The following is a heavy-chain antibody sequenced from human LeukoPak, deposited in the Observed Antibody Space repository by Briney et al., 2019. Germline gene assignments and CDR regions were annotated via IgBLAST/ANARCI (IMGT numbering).Heavy chain of an antibody. CDR3: ARDREIVLMVYAIRDFDY. CDR1: GYTFTGYY. Sequence: ASVKVSCKASGYTFTGYYMHWVRQAPGQGLEWMGWINPNSGGTNYAQKFQGRVTMTRDTSISTAYMELSRLRSDDTAVYYCARDREIVLMVYAIRDFDYWGQGTLVTVSS. D-gene: IGHD2-8*01. CDR2: INPNSGGT. J-gene: IGHJ4*02. V-gene: IGHV1-2*02.